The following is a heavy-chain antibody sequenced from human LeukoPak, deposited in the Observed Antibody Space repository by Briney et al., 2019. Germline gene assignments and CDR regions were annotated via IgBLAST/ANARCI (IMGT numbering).Heavy chain of an antibody. Sequence: GGSLRLSCAASGFTFDDYAMHWVRQAPGKGLERVSGISWNSGSIGYADSVKGRFTISRDNAKNSLYLQMNSLRAGDTALYYCAKDLTGYSSSWGQGTTVTVSS. CDR1: GFTFDDYA. D-gene: IGHD6-13*01. CDR2: ISWNSGSI. J-gene: IGHJ6*02. V-gene: IGHV3-9*01. CDR3: AKDLTGYSSS.